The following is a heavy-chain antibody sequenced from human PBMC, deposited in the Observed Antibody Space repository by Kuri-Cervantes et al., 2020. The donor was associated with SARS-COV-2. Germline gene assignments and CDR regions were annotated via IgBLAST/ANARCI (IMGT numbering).Heavy chain of an antibody. V-gene: IGHV4-38-2*02. J-gene: IGHJ4*02. CDR1: GYSITSDFY. CDR2: LYRSGST. D-gene: IGHD3-9*01. Sequence: SETLSLTCTVSGYSITSDFYWGWIRQPPGKGLEWTGSLYRSGSTHCNPSLKSRITISVDTSKNQFSLKLSSVTAADTAVYYCARVSYDILTGYYLSPTFDYWGQGTLVTVSS. CDR3: ARVSYDILTGYYLSPTFDY.